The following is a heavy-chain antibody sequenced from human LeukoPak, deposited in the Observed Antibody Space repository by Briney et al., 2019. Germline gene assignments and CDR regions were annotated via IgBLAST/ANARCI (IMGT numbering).Heavy chain of an antibody. J-gene: IGHJ4*02. D-gene: IGHD6-6*01. CDR2: IKQDGSEK. CDR3: ARRQLVRSRYYFDY. V-gene: IGHV3-7*01. CDR1: GFTFSSYW. Sequence: PGGSLRLSCAASGFTFSSYWMSWVRQAPGKGLEWVANIKQDGSEKYHVDSVKGRFTISRDNAKNSLYLQMNSLRAEDTAVYYCARRQLVRSRYYFDYWGQGTLVTVSS.